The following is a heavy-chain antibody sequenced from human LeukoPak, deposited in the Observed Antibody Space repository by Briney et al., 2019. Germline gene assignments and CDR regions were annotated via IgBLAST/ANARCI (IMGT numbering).Heavy chain of an antibody. V-gene: IGHV3-30*02. J-gene: IGHJ4*02. D-gene: IGHD3-10*01. CDR3: AKARSSESGPEDY. CDR1: GFTFSSYG. Sequence: GGSLRLSCAASGFTFSSYGMHWVRQAPGKGLEWVAFIRYDGSNKYYADSVKGRFTISRDNSKNTLYLQMNSLRAEDTAVYYCAKARSSESGPEDYWGQGTLVTVSS. CDR2: IRYDGSNK.